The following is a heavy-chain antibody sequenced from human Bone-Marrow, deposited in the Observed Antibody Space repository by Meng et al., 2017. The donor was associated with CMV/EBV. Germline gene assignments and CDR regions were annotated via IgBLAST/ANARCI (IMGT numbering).Heavy chain of an antibody. D-gene: IGHD4-17*01. V-gene: IGHV1-18*01. Sequence: QVLVVEFGCAVNRPWDEGKVSCKASGYTFTSYGISWVRQAPGQGLEWMGWISAYNGNTNYAQKLQGRVTMTTDTSTSTAYMELRSLGSDDTAVYYCARDPPLLEYGPPFDLWGRGTLVTVSS. CDR2: ISAYNGNT. CDR1: GYTFTSYG. CDR3: ARDPPLLEYGPPFDL. J-gene: IGHJ2*01.